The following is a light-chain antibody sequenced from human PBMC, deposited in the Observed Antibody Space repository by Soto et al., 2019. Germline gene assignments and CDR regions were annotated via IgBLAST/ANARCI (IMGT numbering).Light chain of an antibody. CDR1: QSVSSY. V-gene: IGKV3-11*01. Sequence: EIVLTQSPATLSLSPGERATFSCRASQSVSSYLAWYQQKPGQAPRLLIYDASNRATGIPARFSGSGSGTDFTLTISSLAPEDFAVYYCQQRSKWPPAWTFGQGTKVEIK. CDR3: QQRSKWPPAWT. J-gene: IGKJ1*01. CDR2: DAS.